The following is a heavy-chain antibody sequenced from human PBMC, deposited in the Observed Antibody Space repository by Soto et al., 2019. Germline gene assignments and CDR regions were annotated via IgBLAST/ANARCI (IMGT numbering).Heavy chain of an antibody. CDR1: GYTFTSYG. CDR3: ARLRLRTPVTPNSLPYFDY. V-gene: IGHV1-18*01. D-gene: IGHD4-17*01. Sequence: QVQLVQSGAEVKKPGASVKVSCKASGYTFTSYGISWLRQAPGQGLEWMGWISAYNGNTNYAQKLQGRVTMTTDTSTSPAYLELRSLRSDDTAVYYCARLRLRTPVTPNSLPYFDYGGQGTLVTVSS. CDR2: ISAYNGNT. J-gene: IGHJ4*02.